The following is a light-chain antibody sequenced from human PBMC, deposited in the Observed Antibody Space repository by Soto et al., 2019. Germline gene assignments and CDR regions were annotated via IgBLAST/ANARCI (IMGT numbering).Light chain of an antibody. Sequence: DIVMTQSPATLSVSPGERATLSCRASQSVSSNLAWYQQKPGQAPSLLIYGASTRATGIPAMISGSGSGTEFTLTISSLQSEDFAVYYCQQHNNWPPITFGQGTRLEIK. CDR3: QQHNNWPPIT. V-gene: IGKV3-15*01. J-gene: IGKJ5*01. CDR2: GAS. CDR1: QSVSSN.